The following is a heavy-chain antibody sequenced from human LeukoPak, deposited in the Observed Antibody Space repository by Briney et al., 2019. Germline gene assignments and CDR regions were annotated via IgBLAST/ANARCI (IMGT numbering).Heavy chain of an antibody. Sequence: GGSLRLSCAASGFTFDDYAMHWVRQAPGKGLEWVSGISWNSGSIGHADSVKGRFTISRDNARNSLYLQMNSLRAEDTALYYCAKAWVKQRPQTYYYYGMDVWGQGTTVTVSS. CDR1: GFTFDDYA. CDR3: AKAWVKQRPQTYYYYGMDV. CDR2: ISWNSGSI. J-gene: IGHJ6*02. V-gene: IGHV3-9*01. D-gene: IGHD6-25*01.